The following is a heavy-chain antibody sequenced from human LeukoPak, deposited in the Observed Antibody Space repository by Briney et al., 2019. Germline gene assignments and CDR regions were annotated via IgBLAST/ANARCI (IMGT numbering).Heavy chain of an antibody. Sequence: GASVKVSCKASGYTFTSYYMHWVRQAPGQGLEWMGWINPNSGGTNYAQKFQGRVTMTRDTSISTAYMELSRLRADDTAVYYCARELRVIAAAKAFDYWGQGTLVTVST. CDR1: GYTFTSYY. CDR3: ARELRVIAAAKAFDY. J-gene: IGHJ4*02. CDR2: INPNSGGT. D-gene: IGHD2-15*01. V-gene: IGHV1-2*02.